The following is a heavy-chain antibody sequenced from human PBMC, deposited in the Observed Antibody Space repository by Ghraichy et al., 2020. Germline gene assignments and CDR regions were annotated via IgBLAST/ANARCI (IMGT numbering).Heavy chain of an antibody. V-gene: IGHV3-53*01. J-gene: IGHJ4*02. D-gene: IGHD3-10*01. Sequence: GGSLRLSCAASAFTVSSNYMSWVRQAPGKGLEWVSVTYSDGSTYYADSVKGRFSVSRDDSKNTLYLQMNSLRAEDTACFYCVASGKFHRSGEYPPFYFDSWGQGTLVTVSS. CDR1: AFTVSSNY. CDR2: TYSDGST. CDR3: VASGKFHRSGEYPPFYFDS.